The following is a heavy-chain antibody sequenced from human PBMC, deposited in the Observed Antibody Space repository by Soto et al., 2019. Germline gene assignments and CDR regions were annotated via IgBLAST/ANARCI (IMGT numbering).Heavy chain of an antibody. CDR3: AGEHHGSPDY. D-gene: IGHD2-21*01. V-gene: IGHV4-39*01. J-gene: IGHJ4*01. Sequence: SETLSLTCTVTDGSISSSNFHWAWVRQPPGGGLEWIGSIFHTGGTYSRPSLKGRVTMSVDTSRNQFSLKVHSVTTSDTAIYFCAGEHHGSPDYWGHGTLVTVSS. CDR2: IFHTGGT. CDR1: DGSISSSNFH.